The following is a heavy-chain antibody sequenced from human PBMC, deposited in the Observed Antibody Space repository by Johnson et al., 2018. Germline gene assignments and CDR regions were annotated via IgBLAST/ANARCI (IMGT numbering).Heavy chain of an antibody. D-gene: IGHD5-18*01. Sequence: VQLRESGGGLVQPGRSLRLSCTVSGFTFGDYAMRWFRQAPGKGLEWVGFIRSKGYGVTTEDAASVKGRFTISREDSKSIAYLQMNRLKTEGTAGYYCTRAGRGYSHVYHDAFDSWGQGTMVTVSS. CDR1: GFTFGDYA. CDR2: IRSKGYGVTT. V-gene: IGHV3-49*03. CDR3: TRAGRGYSHVYHDAFDS. J-gene: IGHJ3*02.